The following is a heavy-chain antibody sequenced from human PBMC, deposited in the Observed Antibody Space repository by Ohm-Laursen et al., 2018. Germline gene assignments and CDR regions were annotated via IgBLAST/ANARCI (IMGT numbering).Heavy chain of an antibody. Sequence: GSLRLSCTASGFTFSAYWMSWVRQAPGKGLEWVANIKEDGSEKYSVDSVKGRFTISRDNAKKSLFLQMNSVRAEDTAVYYCARSIGSPRPGGYGALDIWGQGTKVTVSS. CDR1: GFTFSAYW. D-gene: IGHD3-16*01. J-gene: IGHJ3*02. CDR3: ARSIGSPRPGGYGALDI. V-gene: IGHV3-7*01. CDR2: IKEDGSEK.